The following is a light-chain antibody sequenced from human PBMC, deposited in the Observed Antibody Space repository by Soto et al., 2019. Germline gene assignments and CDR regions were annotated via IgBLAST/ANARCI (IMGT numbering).Light chain of an antibody. CDR2: LGS. J-gene: IGKJ1*01. Sequence: DIVMTQSPLSLPDTPGEPASISCRSSQSLLHSNGYNYLHGYLQKPGQSPQLLIYLGSNRASGVPDRFSGSGSGTDLTLKISRVEAEDVGVYYCRQARQGPWTCGQGTKVEIK. V-gene: IGKV2-28*01. CDR1: QSLLHSNGYNY. CDR3: RQARQGPWT.